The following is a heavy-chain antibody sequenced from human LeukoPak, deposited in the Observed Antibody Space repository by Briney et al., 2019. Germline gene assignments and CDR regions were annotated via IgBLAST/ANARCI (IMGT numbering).Heavy chain of an antibody. V-gene: IGHV4-61*02. J-gene: IGHJ5*02. CDR1: GGSISSGSYY. CDR2: IYTSGST. Sequence: PSETLSLTCTVSGGSISSGSYYWSWIRQPAGKGLEWIGRIYTSGSTNYNPSLKSRVTISVDTSKNQFSLKLSSVTAADTAVYYCARHYYDSSGYHPFDPWGQGTLVTVSS. CDR3: ARHYYDSSGYHPFDP. D-gene: IGHD3-22*01.